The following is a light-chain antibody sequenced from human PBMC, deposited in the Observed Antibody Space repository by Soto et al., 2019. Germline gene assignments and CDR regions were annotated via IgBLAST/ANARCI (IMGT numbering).Light chain of an antibody. J-gene: IGLJ1*01. CDR2: DVT. CDR3: TSYAGSNNLV. Sequence: QSVLTQPPSASGSPGQSVTISCTGTSNDVGGYNYVSWYQQHPGKAPKLIIYDVTKRPSGVPDRFSGSKSGNTASLTVAGLQPYDEADYFCTSYAGSNNLVFGTGTKLTVL. CDR1: SNDVGGYNY. V-gene: IGLV2-8*01.